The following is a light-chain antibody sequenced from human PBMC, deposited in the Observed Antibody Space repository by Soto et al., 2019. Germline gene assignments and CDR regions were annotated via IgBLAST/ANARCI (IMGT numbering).Light chain of an antibody. J-gene: IGKJ5*01. CDR2: AAS. CDR3: QQSYSTPPIP. V-gene: IGKV1-39*01. Sequence: IQLTQSASSLSASVGDRVTITCRASQSISSYLNWYHKKPGKAPKLLIYAASSLQSGVPSRFSGSGSWTVFTLTISSLQPEDLATYDCQQSYSTPPIPFGPGTRLEIK. CDR1: QSISSY.